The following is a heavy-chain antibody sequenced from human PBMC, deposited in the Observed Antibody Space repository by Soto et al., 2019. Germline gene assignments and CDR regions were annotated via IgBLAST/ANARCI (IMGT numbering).Heavy chain of an antibody. V-gene: IGHV4-34*01. J-gene: IGHJ4*02. CDR2: INHSGST. Sequence: SETLSLTCAVYGGSFSGYYLSWIRQPPGKGLKWIGEINHSGSTNYNPSLKSRVTISVDTSKNQFSLKLSSVTAADTAVYYCARGGVHYDYIWGSYRYTPYYFDYWGQGTLVTVSS. D-gene: IGHD3-16*02. CDR3: ARGGVHYDYIWGSYRYTPYYFDY. CDR1: GGSFSGYY.